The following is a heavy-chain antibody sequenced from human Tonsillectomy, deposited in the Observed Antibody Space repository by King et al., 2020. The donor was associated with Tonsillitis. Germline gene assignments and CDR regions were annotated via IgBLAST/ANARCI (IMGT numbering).Heavy chain of an antibody. CDR3: ARHSAWIQLWLPGEGFDY. D-gene: IGHD5-18*01. V-gene: IGHV4-39*07. CDR1: GGSISSSSYY. CDR2: IYYSGST. Sequence: QLQESGPGLVKPSETLSLTCTVSGGSISSSSYYWGWIRQPPGKGLEWIGSIYYSGSTYYNPSLKSRVTISVDTSKNQFSLKLSSLTAADTAVEYCARHSAWIQLWLPGEGFDYWGQGTLVTVSS. J-gene: IGHJ4*02.